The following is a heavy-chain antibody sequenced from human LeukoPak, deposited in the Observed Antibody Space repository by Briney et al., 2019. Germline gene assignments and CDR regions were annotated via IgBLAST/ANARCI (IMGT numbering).Heavy chain of an antibody. CDR3: ARAKYSSGYLGWFDP. CDR2: INPNNGGT. V-gene: IGHV1-2*02. D-gene: IGHD3-22*01. CDR1: GFTFSSYA. J-gene: IGHJ5*02. Sequence: GGSLRLSCAASGFTFSSYAMHWVRQAPGQGLEWMGRINPNNGGTNYAQNFQGRVTMTRDTSITTAYMELSRLRSDDTAVYYCARAKYSSGYLGWFDPWGQGTLVTVSS.